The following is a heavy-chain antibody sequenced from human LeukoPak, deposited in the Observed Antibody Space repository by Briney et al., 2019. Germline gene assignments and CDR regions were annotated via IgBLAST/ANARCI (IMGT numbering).Heavy chain of an antibody. Sequence: ASVKVSYKASGYTFTSHYMHWVRQAPGQGLEWVGLINPSSGSTTYAQKFQGRVTMTRDTSTSTVYMELSSLRSEDTAVFYCSRGGSEDVFAIWGQGTMVTVSS. V-gene: IGHV1-46*01. CDR1: GYTFTSHY. CDR3: SRGGSEDVFAI. D-gene: IGHD3-16*01. CDR2: INPSSGST. J-gene: IGHJ3*02.